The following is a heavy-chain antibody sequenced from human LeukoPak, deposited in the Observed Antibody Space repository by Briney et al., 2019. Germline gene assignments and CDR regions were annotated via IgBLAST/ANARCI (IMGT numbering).Heavy chain of an antibody. CDR2: IYYSGNT. D-gene: IGHD5-18*01. J-gene: IGHJ4*02. V-gene: IGHV4-39*01. CDR3: ASIYTAMVSFDY. CDR1: GGSISSSSYY. Sequence: SGTLSLTCTVSGGSISSSSYYWGWIRQPPGKGLEWIGSIYYSGNTYYNPSLKSRVTIFVDTSKNQFSLKLSSVTAADTAVYYCASIYTAMVSFDYWGQGTLVIVSS.